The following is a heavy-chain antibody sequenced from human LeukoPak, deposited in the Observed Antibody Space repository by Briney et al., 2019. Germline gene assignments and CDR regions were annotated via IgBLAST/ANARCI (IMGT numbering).Heavy chain of an antibody. CDR1: GGSFSGYY. Sequence: SETLSLTCAVYGGSFSGYYWSWIRQPPGKGLEWIGEINHSGSTNYNPSLKSRVTISVDTSKNQFSLKLSSVTAADTAVYYCARRYGSRSYYYYYYMDVWGKGTTVTVSS. CDR3: ARRYGSRSYYYYYYMDV. J-gene: IGHJ6*03. D-gene: IGHD3-10*01. V-gene: IGHV4-34*01. CDR2: INHSGST.